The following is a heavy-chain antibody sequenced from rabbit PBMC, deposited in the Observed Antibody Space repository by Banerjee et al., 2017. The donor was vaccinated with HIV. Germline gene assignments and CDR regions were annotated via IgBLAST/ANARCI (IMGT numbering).Heavy chain of an antibody. J-gene: IGHJ6*01. CDR2: IYTGGGST. V-gene: IGHV1S40*01. Sequence: SLGASGGDMVQPGASLTLTYTASGFTFRSSYYMCWVRQAPGKGLEWIGCIYTGGGSTDYASWAKVRFTISKTSSTTVTLQMTSLTAADTATECCAREDNSHDDDGDYSLWGPGTLVTVS. D-gene: IGHD2-1*01. CDR1: GFTFRSSYY. CDR3: AREDNSHDDDGDYSL.